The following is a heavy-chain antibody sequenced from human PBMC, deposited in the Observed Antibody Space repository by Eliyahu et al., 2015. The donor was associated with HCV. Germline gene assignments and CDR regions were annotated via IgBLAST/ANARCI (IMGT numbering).Heavy chain of an antibody. D-gene: IGHD2-15*01. CDR2: ISWNSGSI. Sequence: EVQLVESGGGLVQPGRSLRLSCAASGXXFDDYAMPWVRQVPGKGLEWVSGISWNSGSIAYADSVKGRFTISRDNAKNSLYLQMNSLRTEDTAFYYCTKGTFAGGTNCFDYWGQGAQVTVSS. V-gene: IGHV3-9*01. J-gene: IGHJ4*02. CDR3: TKGTFAGGTNCFDY. CDR1: GXXFDDYA.